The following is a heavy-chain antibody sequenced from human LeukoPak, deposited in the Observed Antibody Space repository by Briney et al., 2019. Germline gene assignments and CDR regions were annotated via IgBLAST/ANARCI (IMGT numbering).Heavy chain of an antibody. D-gene: IGHD3-3*01. V-gene: IGHV4-61*01. CDR3: ARDHPSRGYYRPYYGMDV. J-gene: IGHJ6*04. CDR2: IYYSGST. Sequence: SETLSLTCTVSGGSFSSGSYYWSWLRQPPGRGLEWIGYIYYSGSTNYNPSLKSRVTISVDTSKNQFSLKLSSVTAADTAVYYCARDHPSRGYYRPYYGMDVWGKGTTVTVSS. CDR1: GGSFSSGSYY.